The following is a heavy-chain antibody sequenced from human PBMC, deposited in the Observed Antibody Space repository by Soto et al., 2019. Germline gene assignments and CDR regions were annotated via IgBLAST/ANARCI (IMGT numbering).Heavy chain of an antibody. CDR2: IYSGGST. V-gene: IGHV3-53*01. CDR1: GFTVSSNY. Sequence: SLRLSCAASGFTVSSNYTSWVRQAPGKGLEWVSVIYSGGSTYYADSVKGRFTTSRDNSKNTLYLQMNSLRAEDTAVYYCARDRGHRRRITIFGVVGYGMDVWGQGTTVTVSS. J-gene: IGHJ6*02. CDR3: ARDRGHRRRITIFGVVGYGMDV. D-gene: IGHD3-3*01.